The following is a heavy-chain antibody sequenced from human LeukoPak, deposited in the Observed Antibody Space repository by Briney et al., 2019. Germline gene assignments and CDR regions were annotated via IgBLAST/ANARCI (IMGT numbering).Heavy chain of an antibody. V-gene: IGHV3-21*01. CDR3: ASYTLGYCSSTSCYAY. Sequence: PGGSLILSCAASGFTFSSYSMNWVRQAPGKGLEWVSSISSSSSYIYYADSVKGRFTISRDNAKNSLYLQMNSLRAEDTAVYYCASYTLGYCSSTSCYAYWGQGTLVTVSS. CDR2: ISSSSSYI. D-gene: IGHD2-2*01. CDR1: GFTFSSYS. J-gene: IGHJ4*02.